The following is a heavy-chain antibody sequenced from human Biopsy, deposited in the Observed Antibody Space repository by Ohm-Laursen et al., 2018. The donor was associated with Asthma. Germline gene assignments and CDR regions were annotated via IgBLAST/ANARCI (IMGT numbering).Heavy chain of an antibody. D-gene: IGHD4-23*01. J-gene: IGHJ3*02. CDR3: ARGNHHLDYGGNSGAFDI. CDR1: GFSFSNFA. V-gene: IGHV3-30*01. CDR2: ISKDASTQ. Sequence: SLRLSCAASGFSFSNFAIHWVRQAPGKGLEWVGVISKDASTQDYADSVKGRFTMPRDNSKNTLYLQMNSLRAEDTAVYYCARGNHHLDYGGNSGAFDIWGQGTMVTVSS.